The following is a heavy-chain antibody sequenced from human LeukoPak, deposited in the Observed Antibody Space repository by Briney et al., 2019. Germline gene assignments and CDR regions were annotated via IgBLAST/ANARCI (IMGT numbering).Heavy chain of an antibody. CDR3: ARALRTVSFWSGPFDY. J-gene: IGHJ4*02. CDR1: GYTFTSYG. V-gene: IGHV1-18*01. Sequence: ASVKVSCKASGYTFTSYGTSWVRQAPGQGLEWMGWISAYNGNTNYAQKLQGRVTMTTDTSTSTAYMELRSLRSGDTAVYYCARALRTVSFWSGPFDYWGQGTLVTVSS. CDR2: ISAYNGNT. D-gene: IGHD3-3*01.